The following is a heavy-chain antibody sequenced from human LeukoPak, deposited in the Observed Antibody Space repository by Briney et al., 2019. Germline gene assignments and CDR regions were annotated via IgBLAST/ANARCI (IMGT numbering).Heavy chain of an antibody. V-gene: IGHV3-30*04. CDR1: GFTFSSYA. CDR3: ARERRGYERYYFDY. CDR2: ISYDGSNK. J-gene: IGHJ4*02. D-gene: IGHD5-12*01. Sequence: GGSLRLSCAASGFTFSSYAMHWVRQAPGKGLEWVAVISYDGSNKYYADSVKGRFTISRDNSKNTLYLQMNSLRAEDTAVYYCARERRGYERYYFDYWGQGTLVTVSS.